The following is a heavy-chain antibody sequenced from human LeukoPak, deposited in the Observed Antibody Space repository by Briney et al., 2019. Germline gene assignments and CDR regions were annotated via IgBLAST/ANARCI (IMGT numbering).Heavy chain of an antibody. CDR3: AKDTEGVRGNFLFEY. D-gene: IGHD2-8*01. CDR2: ISGSGDST. CDR1: GFTFTSYA. V-gene: IGHV3-23*01. Sequence: GGSLRLSCVASGFTFTSYAMTWVRQAPGKGLEWVSTISGSGDSTYYADSVKGRFTISRDNSKNTLYLQMNGLRAEDTAVYYCAKDTEGVRGNFLFEYWGQGTLVTVSS. J-gene: IGHJ4*02.